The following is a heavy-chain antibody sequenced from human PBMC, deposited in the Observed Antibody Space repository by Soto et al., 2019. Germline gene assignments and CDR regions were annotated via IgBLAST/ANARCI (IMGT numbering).Heavy chain of an antibody. CDR3: AKGRGGSGSLTPRVDF. V-gene: IGHV3-23*01. CDR1: GSPFNNYA. Sequence: EVQLLESGGGLVQPGGPLRLPCEASGSPFNNYAIPWARQLPGKGLEWASAISVGGDTTSYADSVKGRLTVSRDGSKNTLYLQMSSLRAEDTALYYCAKGRGGSGSLTPRVDFWGQGTLVTVSS. CDR2: ISVGGDTT. D-gene: IGHD3-10*01. J-gene: IGHJ4*02.